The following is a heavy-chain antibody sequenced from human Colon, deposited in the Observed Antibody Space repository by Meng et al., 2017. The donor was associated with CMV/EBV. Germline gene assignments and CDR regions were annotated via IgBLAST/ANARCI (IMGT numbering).Heavy chain of an antibody. CDR2: IYHSGST. V-gene: IGHV4-4*02. CDR1: GVSISTGNW. J-gene: IGHJ4*02. CDR3: ARKSVVITRENFFDY. Sequence: SETLSLTCAASGVSISTGNWWSWVRQPPGKRLEWIGEIYHSGSTNYNPSLKSRVTISVDKSKNHFSLKLSSVTAADTAVYYCARKSVVITRENFFDYWGQGTLVTVSS. D-gene: IGHD3-22*01.